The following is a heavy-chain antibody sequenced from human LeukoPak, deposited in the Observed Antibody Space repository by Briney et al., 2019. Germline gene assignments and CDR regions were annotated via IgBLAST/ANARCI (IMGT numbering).Heavy chain of an antibody. CDR3: ARFARGVYDSSGYPTDYFDY. Sequence: SQTLSLTCAVSGGSISSGGYSWSWIRQPPGKGLEWIGYIYHSGSTYYNPSLKSRVTISVDRSKNQFSLKLSSVTAADTAVYYCARFARGVYDSSGYPTDYFDYWGQGTLVTVSS. J-gene: IGHJ4*02. D-gene: IGHD3-22*01. CDR2: IYHSGST. CDR1: GGSISSGGYS. V-gene: IGHV4-30-2*01.